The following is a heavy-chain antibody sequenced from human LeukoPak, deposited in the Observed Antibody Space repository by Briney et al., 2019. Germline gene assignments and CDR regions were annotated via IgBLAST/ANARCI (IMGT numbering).Heavy chain of an antibody. D-gene: IGHD3-16*01. V-gene: IGHV1-24*01. CDR2: FDPEEGET. CDR3: ATVRGVWKKNGMDV. CDR1: GYTLTELS. Sequence: ASVKVSCKVSGYTLTELSMHWVRQAPGKGLEWMGGFDPEEGETIYAQRFQARVTMTEDTSTDTAYMELSSLRSEDTALYYCATVRGVWKKNGMDVWGQGPRSPSP. J-gene: IGHJ6*02.